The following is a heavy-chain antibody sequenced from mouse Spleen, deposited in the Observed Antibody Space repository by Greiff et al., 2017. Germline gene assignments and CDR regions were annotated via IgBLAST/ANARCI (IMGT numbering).Heavy chain of an antibody. Sequence: QVQLQQPGAELVRPGASVKLSCKASGYTFTSYWINWVKQRPGQGLEWIGNIYPSDSYTNYNQKFKDKATLTVDKSSSTAYMQLSSPTSEDSAVYYCTRGRDYYGYWYFDVWGAGTTVTVSS. V-gene: IGHV1-69*02. CDR1: GYTFTSYW. CDR2: IYPSDSYT. J-gene: IGHJ1*01. CDR3: TRGRDYYGYWYFDV. D-gene: IGHD1-1*01.